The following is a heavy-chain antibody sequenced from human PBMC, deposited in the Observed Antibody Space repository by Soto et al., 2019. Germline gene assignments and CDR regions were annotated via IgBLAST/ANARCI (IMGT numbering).Heavy chain of an antibody. CDR1: GGSFSGYY. CDR3: TCIFSGGYGYGFYYYGMDV. CDR2: NYYSGST. V-gene: IGHV4-34*01. J-gene: IGHJ6*02. D-gene: IGHD5-18*01. Sequence: PSETLSLTCAVYGGSFSGYYWTWIRQPPGKGLEWIGKNYYSGSTYYNPSLKSRVTISVDTSKSQFSLKLSSVTAADTAVYYCTCIFSGGYGYGFYYYGMDVWGQGTTVTVSS.